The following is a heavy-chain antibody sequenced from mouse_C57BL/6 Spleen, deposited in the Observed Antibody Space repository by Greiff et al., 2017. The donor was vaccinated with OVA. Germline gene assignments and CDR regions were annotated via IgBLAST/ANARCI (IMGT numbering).Heavy chain of an antibody. D-gene: IGHD2-1*01. Sequence: VQLQQSGAELVKPGASVKLSCTASGFNIKDYYMPWVKQRTEQGLEWIGRIDPEDGDTKYASKFQGKATITADTSSNTAYLQLSSLTSEDTAVYYCARSLHYDNNRGAFAYWGQGTLVTVSA. CDR1: GFNIKDYY. J-gene: IGHJ3*01. CDR3: ARSLHYDNNRGAFAY. V-gene: IGHV14-2*01. CDR2: IDPEDGDT.